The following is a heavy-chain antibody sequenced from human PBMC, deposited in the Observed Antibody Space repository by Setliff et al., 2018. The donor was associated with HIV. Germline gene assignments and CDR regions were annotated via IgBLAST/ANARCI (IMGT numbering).Heavy chain of an antibody. CDR3: ARDDLSWEGGNGWSHTDY. V-gene: IGHV3-23*01. CDR1: GFTFSSYA. J-gene: IGHJ4*01. D-gene: IGHD6-19*01. Sequence: GGSLRLSCASSGFTFSSYAMTWVRQAPGKGLECVAVISGSGGDTYYADSVKGRFVISREKSKSTLYLQMNSLRAEDTAVYYCARDDLSWEGGNGWSHTDYWGHGTLVTVSS. CDR2: ISGSGGDT.